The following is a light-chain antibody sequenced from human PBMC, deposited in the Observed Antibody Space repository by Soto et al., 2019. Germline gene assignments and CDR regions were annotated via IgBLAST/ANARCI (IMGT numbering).Light chain of an antibody. J-gene: IGLJ2*01. V-gene: IGLV4-69*01. Sequence: QPVLTQSPSASASLVASVKLTCNLSSGHSSYAIAWHQQQPEKGPRYLMKLDSDGSHTKGDAIPDRFSGSSSGAERYLTISSLQAEDEADYYCQTWGTGIHVVFGGGTKLTVL. CDR3: QTWGTGIHVV. CDR2: LDSDGSH. CDR1: SGHSSYA.